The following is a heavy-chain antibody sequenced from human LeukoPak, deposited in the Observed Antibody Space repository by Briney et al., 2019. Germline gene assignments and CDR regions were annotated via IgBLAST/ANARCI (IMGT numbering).Heavy chain of an antibody. CDR3: AGPTPGSYYL. CDR1: GGSISSGGYY. CDR2: IYHSGST. J-gene: IGHJ4*02. D-gene: IGHD3-10*01. V-gene: IGHV4-30-2*01. Sequence: SETLSLTCTVSGGSISSGGYYWSWIRQPPGKGLEWIGYIYHSGSTYYNPSLKSRVTISVDRSKNQFSLKLSSVTAADTAVYYCAGPTPGSYYLWGQGTLVTVSS.